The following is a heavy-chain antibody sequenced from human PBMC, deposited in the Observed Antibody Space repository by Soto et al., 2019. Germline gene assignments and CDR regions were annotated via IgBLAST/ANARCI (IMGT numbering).Heavy chain of an antibody. CDR3: VREGNCGGDCYSTYYFDY. Sequence: SVKVSCKTSGGTMSSYTVSWVRQAPGQGLEWMGRIIPILGIANYAQKFQGRVTITADKSTSTAYMELSSLRSEDTAIYYCVREGNCGGDCYSTYYFDYWGLGTLVTVSS. V-gene: IGHV1-69*04. D-gene: IGHD2-21*02. CDR1: GGTMSSYT. J-gene: IGHJ4*02. CDR2: IIPILGIA.